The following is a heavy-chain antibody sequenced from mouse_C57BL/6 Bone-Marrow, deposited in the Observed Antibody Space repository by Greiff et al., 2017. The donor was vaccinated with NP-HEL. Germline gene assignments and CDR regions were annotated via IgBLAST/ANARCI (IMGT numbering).Heavy chain of an antibody. CDR2: IYPGSGNT. J-gene: IGHJ2*01. V-gene: IGHV1-66*01. CDR3: ARLAIYDYGSFDY. CDR1: GYSFTSYY. Sequence: QVQLQQSGPELVKPGASVKISCKASGYSFTSYYIHWVKQRPGQGLEWIGWIYPGSGNTKYNEKFKGKATLTADTSSSTAYMQLSSLTSEDSAVYYCARLAIYDYGSFDYWGQGTTLTVSS. D-gene: IGHD1-1*01.